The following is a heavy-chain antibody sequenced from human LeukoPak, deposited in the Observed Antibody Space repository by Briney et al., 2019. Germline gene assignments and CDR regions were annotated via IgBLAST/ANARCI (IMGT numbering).Heavy chain of an antibody. J-gene: IGHJ6*03. CDR3: AREDSPGVPYYMDV. CDR1: GGSISSGSYY. CDR2: IYTSGST. D-gene: IGHD3-10*01. Sequence: SETLSLTCTVSGGSISSGSYYWSWIRQPAGKGLEWIGRIYTSGSTNYNPSLKSRVTISVDTSKNQFSLKLSSVTAADTAVYYCAREDSPGVPYYMDVWGKGTTVTVSS. V-gene: IGHV4-61*02.